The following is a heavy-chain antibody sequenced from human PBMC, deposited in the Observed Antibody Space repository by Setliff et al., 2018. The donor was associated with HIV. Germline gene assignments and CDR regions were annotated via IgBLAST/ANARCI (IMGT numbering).Heavy chain of an antibody. J-gene: IGHJ4*02. Sequence: SETLSLTCTVSGGSISTSTYYWGWIRQPPGGGLEWIGSLYYRGTTYYNPSLKSRVTISVDTSRNQFSLDLTSVTAADTAVYYCARRTEIYMYYFDYWGQGTPVTVSS. CDR2: LYYRGTT. CDR3: ARRTEIYMYYFDY. CDR1: GGSISTSTYY. D-gene: IGHD3-10*01. V-gene: IGHV4-39*01.